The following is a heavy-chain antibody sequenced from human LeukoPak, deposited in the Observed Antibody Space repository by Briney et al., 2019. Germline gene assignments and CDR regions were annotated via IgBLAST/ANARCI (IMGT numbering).Heavy chain of an antibody. J-gene: IGHJ5*02. CDR1: GGSFSGYY. Sequence: SETLSLTCAVYGGSFSGYYWSWIRQPPGKGLEWIGEINHSGSTNYNPSLRSRVTISVDTSKNQFSLKLSSVTAADTAVYYCARAKYGYGSGSYYFWFDPWGQGTLVTVSS. CDR2: INHSGST. V-gene: IGHV4-34*01. CDR3: ARAKYGYGSGSYYFWFDP. D-gene: IGHD3-10*01.